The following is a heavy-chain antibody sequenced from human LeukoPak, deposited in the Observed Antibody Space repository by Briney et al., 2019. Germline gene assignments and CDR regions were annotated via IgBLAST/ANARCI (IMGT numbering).Heavy chain of an antibody. D-gene: IGHD1-26*01. CDR2: IYYSGST. Sequence: SETLSLTCTVSGGSISSSSYYWGWIRQPPGKGLEWIASIYYSGSTYYNPSLKSRVTISVDTSKNQLSLKLSSLTAADTAVYYCARHEYSGSYYGLSWFDPWDQGTLVTVSS. V-gene: IGHV4-39*01. CDR1: GGSISSSSYY. J-gene: IGHJ5*02. CDR3: ARHEYSGSYYGLSWFDP.